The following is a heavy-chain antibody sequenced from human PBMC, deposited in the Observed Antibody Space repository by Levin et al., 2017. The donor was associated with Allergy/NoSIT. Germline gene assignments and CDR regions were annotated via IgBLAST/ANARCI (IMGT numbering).Heavy chain of an antibody. D-gene: IGHD6-19*01. J-gene: IGHJ3*02. CDR1: GFNFGSYG. CDR3: GTCNRNSGWFAFDI. CDR2: IWNDGSNE. V-gene: IGHV3-33*01. Sequence: GESLKISCAASGFNFGSYGMHWVRQAPGKGLEWVAVIWNDGSNEYYIDSVKGRFTISRDNSKNTLYLQMNSLRGEDTAVYYCGTCNRNSGWFAFDIWGQGTVVTVSS.